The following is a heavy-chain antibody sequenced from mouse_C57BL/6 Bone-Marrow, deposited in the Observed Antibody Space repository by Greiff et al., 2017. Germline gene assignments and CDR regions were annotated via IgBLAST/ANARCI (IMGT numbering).Heavy chain of an antibody. CDR1: GFTFSNYW. CDR2: IRLKSDNYAT. V-gene: IGHV6-3*01. CDR3: TALGSNYPHFWGTFDV. J-gene: IGHJ1*03. D-gene: IGHD2-5*01. Sequence: EVKLVESGGGLVQPGGSMKLSCVASGFTFSNYWMNWVRQSPEKGLEWVAQIRLKSDNYATHYAESVKGRFTISRDDSKSSVYLQMNNLRAEDTGIYYCTALGSNYPHFWGTFDVWGTGTTVTVSS.